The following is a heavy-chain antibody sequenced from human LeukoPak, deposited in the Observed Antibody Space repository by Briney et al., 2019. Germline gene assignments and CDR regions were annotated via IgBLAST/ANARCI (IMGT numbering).Heavy chain of an antibody. Sequence: KASETPSLTCTVSGGSISSYYWSWIRQPPGKGLEWIGYIYYSGSTNYNPSLKSRVTISVDTSKNQFSLKLRSVTAADTAVYYCARAVKYYYDRSDEYFDYWGQGTLVTVSS. D-gene: IGHD3-22*01. CDR3: ARAVKYYYDRSDEYFDY. CDR2: IYYSGST. J-gene: IGHJ4*02. CDR1: GGSISSYY. V-gene: IGHV4-59*01.